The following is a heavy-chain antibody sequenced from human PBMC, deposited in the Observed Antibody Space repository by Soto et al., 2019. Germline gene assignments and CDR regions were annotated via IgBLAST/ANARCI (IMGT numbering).Heavy chain of an antibody. CDR1: GFTFSSYS. J-gene: IGHJ6*03. CDR2: ISISSSYI. D-gene: IGHD2-2*01. V-gene: IGHV3-21*01. Sequence: EVQLVESGGGLVKPGGSLRLSCAASGFTFSSYSMNWVRQAPGKGLEWVSSISISSSYIYYADSVKGRFTISRDNAKNPLYPQMNCIRAEDTAVYYCARMECSSTSCYACYYYYIGGWGKGTTVTVSS. CDR3: ARMECSSTSCYACYYYYIGG.